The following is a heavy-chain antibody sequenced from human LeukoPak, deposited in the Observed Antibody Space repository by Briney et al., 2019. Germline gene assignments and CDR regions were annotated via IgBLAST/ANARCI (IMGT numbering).Heavy chain of an antibody. J-gene: IGHJ4*02. V-gene: IGHV3-66*01. CDR3: ARDRYGDYAIDY. D-gene: IGHD4-17*01. Sequence: GGSLRLSCAASGFSVSNNYMSWVRQVPGKGLEWLCVLYSDGATTTYADSVKGRFTVSRDNSKNTLFLQMSSLRAEDTAIYYCARDRYGDYAIDYWGQGTLVTVSS. CDR2: LYSDGATT. CDR1: GFSVSNNY.